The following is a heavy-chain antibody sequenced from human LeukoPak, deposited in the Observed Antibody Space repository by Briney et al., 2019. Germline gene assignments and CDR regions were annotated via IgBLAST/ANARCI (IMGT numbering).Heavy chain of an antibody. J-gene: IGHJ4*02. Sequence: ASVKVSCKASGYIFSTYGINWVRQAPGQGLEWMGWISAYNGDTNYAQNVQDRVTMTTDTSTNTAYMELRSLRSDDTAVYYCAVGLTIFGVVSVWGQGTLVTVSS. CDR3: AVGLTIFGVVSV. CDR1: GYIFSTYG. CDR2: ISAYNGDT. V-gene: IGHV1-18*01. D-gene: IGHD3-3*01.